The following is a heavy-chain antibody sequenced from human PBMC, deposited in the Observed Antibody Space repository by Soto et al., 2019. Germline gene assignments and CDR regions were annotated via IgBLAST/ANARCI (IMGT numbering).Heavy chain of an antibody. V-gene: IGHV1-18*01. Sequence: GASVKVSCKASGYTFTSYGISWVRQAPGQGLEWMGWISAYNGNTNYAQKLQGRVTMTTDTSTSTAYMELRSLRSEDTAVYYCATDSPSNSGSRYKTFDYWGQGTLVTVSS. D-gene: IGHD6-13*01. CDR2: ISAYNGNT. CDR1: GYTFTSYG. CDR3: ATDSPSNSGSRYKTFDY. J-gene: IGHJ4*02.